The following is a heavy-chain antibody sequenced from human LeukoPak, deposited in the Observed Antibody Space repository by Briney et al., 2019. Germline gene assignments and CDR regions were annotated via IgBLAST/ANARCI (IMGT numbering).Heavy chain of an antibody. CDR3: ARAIRGSKIASRYYLYYMDI. Sequence: GGSLRLSCAASGFTFSSYSMNWVRQAPGKGLEWVSSISSSSSYIYYADSVKGRFTISRDNAKNSLYLQMNSLRAEDTAVYYCARAIRGSKIASRYYLYYMDIWGKGTTVTVSS. CDR2: ISSSSSYI. D-gene: IGHD1-26*01. V-gene: IGHV3-21*04. J-gene: IGHJ6*03. CDR1: GFTFSSYS.